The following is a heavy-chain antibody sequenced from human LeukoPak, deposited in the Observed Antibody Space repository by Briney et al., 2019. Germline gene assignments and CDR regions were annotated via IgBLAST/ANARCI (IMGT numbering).Heavy chain of an antibody. Sequence: GGSLRLSCAASGFTFSSYGMHWVRQAPGKGLEWVSVIYSVDSTYYADSVKGRFTISRDNSKNTVYLQMNSVRAEDTAVYYCARDFYDLLTGINYYFDYWGQGILVTVSS. CDR1: GFTFSSYG. D-gene: IGHD3-9*01. J-gene: IGHJ4*02. CDR3: ARDFYDLLTGINYYFDY. CDR2: IYSVDST. V-gene: IGHV3-53*01.